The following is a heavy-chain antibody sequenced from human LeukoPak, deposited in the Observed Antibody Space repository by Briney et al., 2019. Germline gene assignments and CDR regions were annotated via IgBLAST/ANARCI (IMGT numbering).Heavy chain of an antibody. CDR3: TREWNTVKDY. CDR1: GFTFSSCV. J-gene: IGHJ4*02. D-gene: IGHD4-17*01. Sequence: GGSLRLSCAASGFTFSSCVMHWVRQAPGKGLEWVAATWSDGNNKYYADSVKGRFTISRDNSKDTLFLQMSSLRAEDSAVYYCTREWNTVKDYWGQGTLVTVSS. CDR2: TWSDGNNK. V-gene: IGHV3-33*01.